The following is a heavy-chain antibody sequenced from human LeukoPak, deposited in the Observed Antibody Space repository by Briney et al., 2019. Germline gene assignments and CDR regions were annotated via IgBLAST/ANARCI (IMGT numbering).Heavy chain of an antibody. CDR2: IKQDGSEK. Sequence: GGSLRLSCAASGFTFSSYWMSWVRQAPGKGLEWVANIKQDGSEKYYVDSVKGRFTISRDNAKNSLYLQMNSLRAEDTAVYYCAGWEGYGPVYYYMDVWGKGTTVTISS. D-gene: IGHD1-26*01. V-gene: IGHV3-7*01. CDR3: AGWEGYGPVYYYMDV. J-gene: IGHJ6*03. CDR1: GFTFSSYW.